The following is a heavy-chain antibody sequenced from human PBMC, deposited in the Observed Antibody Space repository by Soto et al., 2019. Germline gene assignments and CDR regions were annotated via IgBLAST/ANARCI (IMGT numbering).Heavy chain of an antibody. Sequence: GGSLRLSCAASGFIFSTSGSAFSRYAMTWVRQTPGKALEWVSSISGSGVRTYYADSVKGRFTVSRANSKNTLYLQMNSLRAEDTAVYYCANVPIWCSSTSCYTEGFDYWGQGTLVTVSS. V-gene: IGHV3-23*01. CDR2: ISGSGVRT. D-gene: IGHD2-2*02. J-gene: IGHJ4*02. CDR3: ANVPIWCSSTSCYTEGFDY. CDR1: GFIFSTSGSAFSRYA.